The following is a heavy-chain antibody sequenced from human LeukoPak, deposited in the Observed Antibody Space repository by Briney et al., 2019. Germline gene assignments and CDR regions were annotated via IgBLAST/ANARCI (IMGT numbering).Heavy chain of an antibody. D-gene: IGHD6-19*01. CDR3: ASAIALHAVAGIAFDI. CDR1: GGSISSYY. CDR2: ICTSGST. V-gene: IGHV4-4*07. Sequence: SETLSLTCTVSGGSISSYYWSWIRQPAGKGLEWIGCICTSGSTNYNPSLKSRVTMSVDTSKNQFSLKLSSVTAADTAVYYCASAIALHAVAGIAFDIWGQGTMVTVSS. J-gene: IGHJ3*02.